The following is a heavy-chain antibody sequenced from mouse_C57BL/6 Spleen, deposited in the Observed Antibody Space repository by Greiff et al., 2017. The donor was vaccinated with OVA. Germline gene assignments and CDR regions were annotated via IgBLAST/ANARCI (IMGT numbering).Heavy chain of an antibody. V-gene: IGHV1-55*01. CDR3: ARVGSYYSRYAMDD. CDR2: IYPGSGST. J-gene: IGHJ4*01. CDR1: GYTFTSYW. D-gene: IGHD1-1*01. Sequence: VQLQQPGAELVKPGASVKMSCKASGYTFTSYWITWVKQRPGQGLEWIGDIYPGSGSTNYNEKFKSKATLTVDTSSSTAYMQLSSLTSEDSAVYYCARVGSYYSRYAMDDWGQGTSVTVSS.